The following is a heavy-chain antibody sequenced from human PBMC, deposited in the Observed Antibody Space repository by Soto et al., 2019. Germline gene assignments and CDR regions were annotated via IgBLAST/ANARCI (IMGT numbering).Heavy chain of an antibody. CDR1: GFTFSSYG. J-gene: IGHJ4*02. V-gene: IGHV3-30*18. CDR2: ISYDGSNK. Sequence: QVQLVESGGGVVQPGRSLRLSCAASGFTFSSYGMHWVRQAPGKGLEWVAVISYDGSNKYYADSVKGRFTISRDNSKNTLYLQMNSLRAEDTAVYYCAQSRLLWFGESDHWGQGTLVTVSS. D-gene: IGHD3-10*01. CDR3: AQSRLLWFGESDH.